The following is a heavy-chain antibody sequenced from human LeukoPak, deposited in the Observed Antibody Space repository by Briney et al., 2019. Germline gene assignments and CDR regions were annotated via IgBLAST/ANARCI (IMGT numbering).Heavy chain of an antibody. Sequence: PGGSLRLSCAASGFYFSSYSMNWVRQAPGKGLEWVSSINTGSTYMYYADSVKGRFTISRDNAKNSLHLQMYSLRAEGTAVYFCARVEATTGRNYHYYYMDVWGKGTTVTVSS. CDR1: GFYFSSYS. V-gene: IGHV3-21*01. D-gene: IGHD1-1*01. CDR2: INTGSTYM. CDR3: ARVEATTGRNYHYYYMDV. J-gene: IGHJ6*03.